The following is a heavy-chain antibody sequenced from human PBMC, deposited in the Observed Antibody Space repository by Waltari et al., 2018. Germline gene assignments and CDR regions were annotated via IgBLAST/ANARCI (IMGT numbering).Heavy chain of an antibody. CDR3: ARTPGPVEMATDSVY. CDR2: TIPIFGTA. CDR1: GGTFSSYA. D-gene: IGHD5-12*01. V-gene: IGHV1-69*01. Sequence: QVQLVQSGAEVKKPGSSVKVSCKASGGTFSSYAISWVRQAPGQGLEWMGGTIPIFGTANYEQKFQGRVTITADESTSTAYMELSSLRSEDTAVYYCARTPGPVEMATDSVYWGQGTLVTVSS. J-gene: IGHJ4*02.